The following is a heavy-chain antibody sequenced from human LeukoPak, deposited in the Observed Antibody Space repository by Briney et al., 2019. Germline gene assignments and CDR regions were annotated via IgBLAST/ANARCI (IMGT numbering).Heavy chain of an antibody. V-gene: IGHV1-69*05. J-gene: IGHJ4*02. Sequence: ASVKVSCKASGGTFSSYAISWVRQAPGQGLEWMGGIIPIFGTANYAQKFQGRVTTTTDESTSTAYMELSSLRSEDTAVYYCARAGTSTDSSGFDYWGQGTLVTVSS. D-gene: IGHD3-22*01. CDR1: GGTFSSYA. CDR2: IIPIFGTA. CDR3: ARAGTSTDSSGFDY.